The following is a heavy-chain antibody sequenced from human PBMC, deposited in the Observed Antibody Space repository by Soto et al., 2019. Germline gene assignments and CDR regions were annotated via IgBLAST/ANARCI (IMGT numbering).Heavy chain of an antibody. V-gene: IGHV4-61*01. D-gene: IGHD5-18*01. CDR2: IYYSGST. J-gene: IGHJ3*02. Sequence: QVQLQESGPGLVKPSETRSLTCTVSGGSVCSGSYYWSWIRQPPGKGLEWIGYIYYSGSTNYNPSLKSRVTISVDTSKNQFSLKLSSVTAADTAVYYCARVNSYGYNRAFDIWGQGTMVTVSS. CDR1: GGSVCSGSYY. CDR3: ARVNSYGYNRAFDI.